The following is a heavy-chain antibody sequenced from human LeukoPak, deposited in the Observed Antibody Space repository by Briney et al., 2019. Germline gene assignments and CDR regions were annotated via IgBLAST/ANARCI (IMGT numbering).Heavy chain of an antibody. CDR3: ARLGGPGY. CDR1: GGSISSSNW. V-gene: IGHV4-39*01. J-gene: IGHJ4*02. CDR2: IYYSGST. Sequence: SETLSLTCAVSGGSISSSNWWSWVRQPPGKGLEWIGSIYYSGSTYYNPSLKSRVTISVDTSKNQFSLKLSSVTAADTAVYYCARLGGPGYWGQGTLVTVSS.